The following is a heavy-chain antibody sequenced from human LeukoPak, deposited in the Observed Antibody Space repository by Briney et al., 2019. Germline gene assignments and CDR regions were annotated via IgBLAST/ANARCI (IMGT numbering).Heavy chain of an antibody. J-gene: IGHJ4*02. CDR1: GGSISSYY. Sequence: PSETLSLTCTVSGGSISSYYWSWIRQPPGKGLEWIGYIYYSGSTNYNPSLKSRVTISVDTSKNQFSLKLSSVTAADTAVYYCARLRRRSYYYDSSGYIDYWGQGTLVTVSS. CDR2: IYYSGST. CDR3: ARLRRRSYYYDSSGYIDY. V-gene: IGHV4-59*12. D-gene: IGHD3-22*01.